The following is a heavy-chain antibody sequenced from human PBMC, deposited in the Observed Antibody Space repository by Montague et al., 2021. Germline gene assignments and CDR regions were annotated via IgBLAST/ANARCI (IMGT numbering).Heavy chain of an antibody. J-gene: IGHJ4*02. Sequence: SLRLSCAASGFSFNVYGMHWVRQAPGKGLEWVAVVGHDGNYEKYADSVRGRFIVSRDNSRTTLYLQLNSLRAEDTAVYYCARDFRVGTYFDYLGQRTLVTVSS. CDR3: ARDFRVGTYFDY. CDR2: VGHDGNYE. V-gene: IGHV3-33*01. CDR1: GFSFNVYG. D-gene: IGHD1-26*01.